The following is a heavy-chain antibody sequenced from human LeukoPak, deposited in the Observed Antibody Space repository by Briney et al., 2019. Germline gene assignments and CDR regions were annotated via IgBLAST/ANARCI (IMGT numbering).Heavy chain of an antibody. J-gene: IGHJ4*02. CDR1: GFTFSSYA. CDR3: AREASGSIWGDDWGYFDY. CDR2: ISYDGSKK. V-gene: IGHV3-30*04. Sequence: GGSLRLSCAASGFTFSSYAMHWVRQAPGKGLEWVAVISYDGSKKYYADSVKSRFTISRDNSKNTLYLQMNSLRAGDTAVYYCAREASGSIWGDDWGYFDYWGQGTLVTVSS. D-gene: IGHD7-27*01.